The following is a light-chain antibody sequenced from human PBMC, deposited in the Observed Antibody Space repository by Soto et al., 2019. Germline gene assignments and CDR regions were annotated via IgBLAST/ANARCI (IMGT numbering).Light chain of an antibody. CDR3: QHYNNWTPYT. CDR2: DAS. CDR1: QSVNSD. J-gene: IGKJ2*01. Sequence: EIGMTQSPSTLSLSPGERATVSCRASQSVNSDLAWYQQKPGQAPSLLICDASTRPAGVPPRCTGSGSGTESTLPITSLQTKDYAVYYYQHYNNWTPYTFGQRTKLEIK. V-gene: IGKV3-15*01.